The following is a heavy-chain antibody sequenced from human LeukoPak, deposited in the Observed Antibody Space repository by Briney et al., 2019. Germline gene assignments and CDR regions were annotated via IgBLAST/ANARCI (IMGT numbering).Heavy chain of an antibody. CDR1: GFTFSSYA. Sequence: GGSLRLSCATSGFTFSSYAMSWVRQAPGKGLEWVSAISSSGGGTYYADSVKGRFTISRDNSKNTLYLQMNGLRAEGTAVYYCAKANLVRGGLARTLDYWGQGTLVTVSS. CDR3: AKANLVRGGLARTLDY. J-gene: IGHJ4*02. V-gene: IGHV3-23*01. CDR2: ISSSGGGT. D-gene: IGHD6-19*01.